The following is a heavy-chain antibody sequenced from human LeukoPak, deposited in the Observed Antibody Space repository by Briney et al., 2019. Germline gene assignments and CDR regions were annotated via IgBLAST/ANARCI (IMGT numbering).Heavy chain of an antibody. V-gene: IGHV1-2*02. J-gene: IGHJ4*02. CDR2: INPNSGGT. CDR3: ARGFSYYYDSSGYYPRPFDY. CDR1: GYTFTGYY. D-gene: IGHD3-22*01. Sequence: ASVKVSCMASGYTFTGYYMHWVRQAPGQGLEWMGWINPNSGGTNYAQKFQGRVTMTRDTSISTAYMELSRLRSDDTAVYYCARGFSYYYDSSGYYPRPFDYWGQGTLVTVSS.